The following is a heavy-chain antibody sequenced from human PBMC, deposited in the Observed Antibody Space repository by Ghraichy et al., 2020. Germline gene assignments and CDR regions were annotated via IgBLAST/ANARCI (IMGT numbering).Heavy chain of an antibody. J-gene: IGHJ5*02. D-gene: IGHD6-13*01. V-gene: IGHV3-23*01. Sequence: GGSLRLSCAASGFTFSSYAMSWVRQAPGKGLEWVSAISGSGGSTYYADSVKGRFTISRDNSKNTLYLQMNSLRAEDTAVYYCAKGVSSSWINNWFDPWGQGTLVTVSS. CDR3: AKGVSSSWINNWFDP. CDR1: GFTFSSYA. CDR2: ISGSGGST.